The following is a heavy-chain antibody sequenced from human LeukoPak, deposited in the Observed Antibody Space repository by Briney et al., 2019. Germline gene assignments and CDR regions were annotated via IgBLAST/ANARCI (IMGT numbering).Heavy chain of an antibody. D-gene: IGHD6-6*01. CDR3: ARAGKGSISVPFDP. Sequence: SETLSLTCTVSGGSISSYYWSWIRQPAGKGLEWIGRIYTSGSTNYNPSLKSRATISADTSKNQFYLKLSSVTAADTAVYYCARAGKGSISVPFDPWGQGTLVTVSS. CDR2: IYTSGST. V-gene: IGHV4-4*07. J-gene: IGHJ5*02. CDR1: GGSISSYY.